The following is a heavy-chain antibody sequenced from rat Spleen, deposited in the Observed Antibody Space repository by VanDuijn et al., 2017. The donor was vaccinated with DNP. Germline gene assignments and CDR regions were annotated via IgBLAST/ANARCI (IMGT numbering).Heavy chain of an antibody. Sequence: EVQLQESGPGLVKPSQSLSLTCSVTGYSITSNYWGWIRKFPGNKMEYIGHISYSGSTNYNPSLKSRFSITRDTSKNQFFLQLNSVTTEDTAIYYCTRVSVNYGGSSFDYWGQGVMVTVSS. CDR2: ISYSGST. V-gene: IGHV3-1*01. CDR3: TRVSVNYGGSSFDY. D-gene: IGHD1-11*01. CDR1: GYSITSNY. J-gene: IGHJ2*01.